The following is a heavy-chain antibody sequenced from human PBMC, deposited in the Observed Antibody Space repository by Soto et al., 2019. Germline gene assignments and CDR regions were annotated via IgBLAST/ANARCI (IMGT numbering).Heavy chain of an antibody. D-gene: IGHD2-15*01. Sequence: QVQLVESGGGVVQPGRSLRLSCAASGFSFSYYAMHWVRQAPGKGLEWVAVIAYDASKKYYADSVKGRFTISRDNSKNALFPQMNSLRDEDTAVYYCASPYCSGGSCYLTEYFQHWGQGTLVTVSS. J-gene: IGHJ1*01. CDR3: ASPYCSGGSCYLTEYFQH. CDR2: IAYDASKK. CDR1: GFSFSYYA. V-gene: IGHV3-30*03.